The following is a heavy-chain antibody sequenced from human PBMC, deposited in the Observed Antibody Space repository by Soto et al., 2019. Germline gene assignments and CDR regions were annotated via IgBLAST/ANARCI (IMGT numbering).Heavy chain of an antibody. CDR1: GGSISSYY. Sequence: QVQLQESGPGLVKPSEPLSLTCTVSGGSISSYYWSWIRQPPGKGLEWIGYIYYSGSTNYNPSLKSRVTISVDTSKNQFSLKLSSVTAADTAVYYCAGFLSIYGGTSGPWGQGTLVTVSS. D-gene: IGHD3-16*01. CDR3: AGFLSIYGGTSGP. J-gene: IGHJ5*02. V-gene: IGHV4-59*01. CDR2: IYYSGST.